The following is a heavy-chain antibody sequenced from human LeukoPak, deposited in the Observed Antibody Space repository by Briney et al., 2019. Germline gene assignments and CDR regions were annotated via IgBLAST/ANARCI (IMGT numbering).Heavy chain of an antibody. J-gene: IGHJ3*01. CDR3: ARGRQDVVVTAADAFDL. D-gene: IGHD2-21*02. CDR2: ISSSSSYI. Sequence: PGGSLRLSCAVSGFTFSNYGMNWVRQAPGKGLEWVSSISSSSSYIYYADSVKGRFTISRDNAKNSLYLQMNSLRAEDTAVYYRARGRQDVVVTAADAFDLWGQGTMVTVSS. V-gene: IGHV3-21*01. CDR1: GFTFSNYG.